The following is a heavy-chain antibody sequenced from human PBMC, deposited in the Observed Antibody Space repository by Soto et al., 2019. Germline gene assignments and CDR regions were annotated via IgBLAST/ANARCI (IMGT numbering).Heavy chain of an antibody. D-gene: IGHD3-10*01. V-gene: IGHV3-23*01. CDR3: AKDYDYFGSGSHFDS. CDR2: ISNSGGST. J-gene: IGHJ4*02. Sequence: GGSLRLSCAASGFTFSNYAMSWVRQAPGKGLEWVSSISNSGGSTYYTDSVKGRFTISRDNSKNTLYLQMNSLRAEDTAVYYCAKDYDYFGSGSHFDSWGQGTLVTVSS. CDR1: GFTFSNYA.